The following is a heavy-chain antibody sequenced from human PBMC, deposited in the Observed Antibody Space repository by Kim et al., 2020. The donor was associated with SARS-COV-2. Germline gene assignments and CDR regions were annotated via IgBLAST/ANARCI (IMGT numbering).Heavy chain of an antibody. CDR2: IYYSGST. D-gene: IGHD1-26*01. Sequence: SETLSLTCTVSGAFISSGGYHWSWIRQHPGKGLEWIGYIYYSGSTYYNPSLKSRVTISEGTSKTQFSLNLSSVTAADTAVYYCARGGREDNWFDPWGQGTLVTVSS. V-gene: IGHV4-31*03. J-gene: IGHJ5*02. CDR3: ARGGREDNWFDP. CDR1: GAFISSGGYH.